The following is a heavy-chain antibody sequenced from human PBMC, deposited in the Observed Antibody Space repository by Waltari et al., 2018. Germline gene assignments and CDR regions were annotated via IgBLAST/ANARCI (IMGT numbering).Heavy chain of an antibody. CDR2: IIPSCGTA. J-gene: IGHJ4*02. D-gene: IGHD3-10*01. CDR1: GGTFRSYA. CDR3: ARRSGSYYHFDY. V-gene: IGHV1-69*01. Sequence: QVQLVQSGAEVKKPGSSVKVSCKASGGTFRSYAISWVRQAPGQGLEWMGGIIPSCGTANDAQKFQGRVTITADESTSTAYRELSSLRSEDTAVYYCARRSGSYYHFDYWGQGTLVTVSS.